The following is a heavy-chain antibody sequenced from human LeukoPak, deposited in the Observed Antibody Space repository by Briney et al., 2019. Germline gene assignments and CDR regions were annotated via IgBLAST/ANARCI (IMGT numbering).Heavy chain of an antibody. CDR1: GGTFSSYA. J-gene: IGHJ4*02. D-gene: IGHD3-10*01. CDR2: IIPIFGTA. V-gene: IGHV1-69*05. CDR3: ARDPYYYGSWEDY. Sequence: GASVKVSCKASGGTFSSYAISWVRQAPGQGLEWMGGIIPIFGTANYAQKFQGRVTITTDESTSTAYMELSSLRSEDTAVYYCARDPYYYGSWEDYWGQGTLVTVSS.